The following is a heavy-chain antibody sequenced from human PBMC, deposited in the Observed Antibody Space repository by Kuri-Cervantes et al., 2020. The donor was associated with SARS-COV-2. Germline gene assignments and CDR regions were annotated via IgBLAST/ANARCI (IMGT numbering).Heavy chain of an antibody. CDR2: IYYSGST. D-gene: IGHD3-3*01. Sequence: SETLSLTCTVSGGSISSGDYYWSWIRQPPGKGLEWIGYIYYSGSTYYNPSLKSRVTISVDTSKNQFSLKLSSVTAADTAVYYCARVGLRRITIFEVLMDGNWFDPWGQGTLVTVSS. CDR3: ARVGLRRITIFEVLMDGNWFDP. V-gene: IGHV4-30-4*01. CDR1: GGSISSGDYY. J-gene: IGHJ5*02.